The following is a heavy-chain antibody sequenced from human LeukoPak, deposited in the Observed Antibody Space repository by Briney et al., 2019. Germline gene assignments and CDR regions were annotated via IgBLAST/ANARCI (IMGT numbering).Heavy chain of an antibody. D-gene: IGHD6-6*01. Sequence: SETLSLTCTVSGGSISGYYWSWIRQPPGKGLEGMGYIYYSGSTNYNPSLKSRLTISIDTSENQFSLKLSSVTAADTAVYYCAREYSSSSGRRAFDIWGQGTMVTVSS. CDR3: AREYSSSSGRRAFDI. J-gene: IGHJ3*02. V-gene: IGHV4-59*08. CDR1: GGSISGYY. CDR2: IYYSGST.